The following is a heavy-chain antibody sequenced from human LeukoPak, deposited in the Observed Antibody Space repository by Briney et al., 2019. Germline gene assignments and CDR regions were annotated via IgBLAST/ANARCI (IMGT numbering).Heavy chain of an antibody. V-gene: IGHV4-39*01. Sequence: PSETLSLTCTVSGGSITGSGYVWGWIRQPPGKGLEWIGTTHYSGNAYYSPSLKSRVSMSVDTSKNQFSLKLSSVTAADTAIYYCASTPSNLKFGEFWGQGTLVIVSS. CDR1: GGSITGSGYV. CDR3: ASTPSNLKFGEF. CDR2: THYSGNA. D-gene: IGHD3-10*01. J-gene: IGHJ4*02.